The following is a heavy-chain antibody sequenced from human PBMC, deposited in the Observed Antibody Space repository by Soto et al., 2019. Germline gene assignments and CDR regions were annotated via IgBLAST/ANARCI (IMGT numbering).Heavy chain of an antibody. J-gene: IGHJ4*02. Sequence: QVQLVQSGVEVKKPGASVKVSCKASGYTFTNYGITWVRQAPGQGLEWLGWISGYNGNTNYAQKFQGRVTMTTDTSTTTAYMDLRSLRYDDTAVYYCARGGRFAVADTDYWGQGPLLTVSS. CDR1: GYTFTNYG. CDR3: ARGGRFAVADTDY. D-gene: IGHD3-3*01. V-gene: IGHV1-18*01. CDR2: ISGYNGNT.